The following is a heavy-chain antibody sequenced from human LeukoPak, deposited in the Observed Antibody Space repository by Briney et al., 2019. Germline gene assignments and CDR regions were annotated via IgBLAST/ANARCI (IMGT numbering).Heavy chain of an antibody. CDR2: IYQTRST. Sequence: MTSDTLSLTCTVSGGSISSGDAYWSWIRQPPVKGLEWFVYIYQTRSTDYNPSLKCRVTISVDTSKNQFYLKLSSVTAADTVVYYCARSVNYDFWSGYLPHFDYWGQGALVTVSS. CDR3: ARSVNYDFWSGYLPHFDY. D-gene: IGHD3-3*01. J-gene: IGHJ4*02. CDR1: GGSISSGDAY. V-gene: IGHV4-30-4*02.